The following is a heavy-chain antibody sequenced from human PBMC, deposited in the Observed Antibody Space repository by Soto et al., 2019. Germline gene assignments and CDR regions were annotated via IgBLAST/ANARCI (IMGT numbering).Heavy chain of an antibody. V-gene: IGHV5-51*01. CDR2: IFPSDSDT. CDR3: ARKDKSGYFNWFDP. D-gene: IGHD3-22*01. CDR1: GYRFTSYW. J-gene: IGHJ5*02. Sequence: GESLKISCRTSGYRFTSYWIAWVRQMPGKGLEWMGIIFPSDSDTRYSPSFQGQVTISADRSTSTVFLQWASLKASDTAVYFCARKDKSGYFNWFDPWGQGTLVTVFS.